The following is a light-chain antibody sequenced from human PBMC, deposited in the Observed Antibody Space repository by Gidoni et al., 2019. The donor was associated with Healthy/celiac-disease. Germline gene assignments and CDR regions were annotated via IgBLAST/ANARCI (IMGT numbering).Light chain of an antibody. Sequence: CRASQSISSWLAWYQQKPGKAPKLLIYKASSLESGVPSRFSGSGSGTEFTLTISSLQPDDFATYYCQQYNSYSQTFGQXTKVEIK. CDR3: QQYNSYSQT. V-gene: IGKV1-5*03. CDR1: QSISSW. CDR2: KAS. J-gene: IGKJ1*01.